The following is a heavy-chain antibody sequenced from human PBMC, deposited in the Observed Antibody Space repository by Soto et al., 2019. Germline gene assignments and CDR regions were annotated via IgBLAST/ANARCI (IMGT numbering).Heavy chain of an antibody. CDR3: ARLSGYSTKDGLYYYMDV. V-gene: IGHV4-31*03. CDR2: IYYSGST. Sequence: SETLSLTCTVSGGSIISGGYYWSWIRQHPGKGLEWIGYIYYSGSTYYNPSLKSRVTISVDTSKNQFSLKLSSVTAADTAVYYCARLSGYSTKDGLYYYMDVWGKGTTVTVSS. CDR1: GGSIISGGYY. J-gene: IGHJ6*03. D-gene: IGHD6-13*01.